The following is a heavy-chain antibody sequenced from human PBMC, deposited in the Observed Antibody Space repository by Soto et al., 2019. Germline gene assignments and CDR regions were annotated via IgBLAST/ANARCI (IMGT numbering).Heavy chain of an antibody. D-gene: IGHD3-3*01. CDR1: GFTFSSYA. J-gene: IGHJ5*02. V-gene: IGHV3-23*01. Sequence: GGSLRLSCAASGFTFSSYAMSWVRQAPGKGLEWVSAISGSGGSTYYADSVKGRFTISRDNSKNTLYLQMNSLRAEDTAVYYCAKDPGFGVVIIGLNWFDPWGQGTLVTVSS. CDR2: ISGSGGST. CDR3: AKDPGFGVVIIGLNWFDP.